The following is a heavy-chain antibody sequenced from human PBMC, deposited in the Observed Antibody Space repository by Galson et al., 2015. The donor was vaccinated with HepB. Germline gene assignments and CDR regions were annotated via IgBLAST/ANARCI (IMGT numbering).Heavy chain of an antibody. CDR1: GFTFSNTW. V-gene: IGHV3-15*01. D-gene: IGHD3-10*01. J-gene: IGHJ4*02. CDR3: ATGRGISGPNNYCDD. CDR2: IRSNAAGGPP. Sequence: SLRLSCAASGFTFSNTWMNWVRQVPGKGLEWVGRIRSNAAGGPPDFAAPVKGRFTISRDDSKNMLYLEMNSLKSEDTAVYYCATGRGISGPNNYCDDWGQGTLVTVSS.